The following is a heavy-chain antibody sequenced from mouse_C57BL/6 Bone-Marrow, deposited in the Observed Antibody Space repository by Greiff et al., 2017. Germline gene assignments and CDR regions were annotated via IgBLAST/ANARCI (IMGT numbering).Heavy chain of an antibody. Sequence: QVQLQQSGAELVRPGTSVKMSFKASGYTFTNYWIGWAKQRPGHGLEWIGDIYPGGGYTTYNEKFKGKATLTADKSSSTAYMQFSSLTSEDSAIYYCARLDWDWFAYWGQGTLVTVSA. CDR1: GYTFTNYW. V-gene: IGHV1-63*01. CDR3: ARLDWDWFAY. J-gene: IGHJ3*01. D-gene: IGHD4-1*01. CDR2: IYPGGGYT.